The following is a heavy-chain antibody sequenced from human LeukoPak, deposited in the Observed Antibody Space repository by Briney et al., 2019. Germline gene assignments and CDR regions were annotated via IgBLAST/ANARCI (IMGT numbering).Heavy chain of an antibody. V-gene: IGHV1-2*02. J-gene: IGHJ4*02. CDR2: INPHSGGT. CDR1: GYTFTDYY. D-gene: IGHD6-19*01. Sequence: ASVKVSCKASGYTFTDYYMHWVRQAPGQGLEWMGWINPHSGGTNYAQKFEGRVTMTRDTYISTAYMELSRLRSDDTAVYYCAREDSGWYVDYWGQGTLVTVSS. CDR3: AREDSGWYVDY.